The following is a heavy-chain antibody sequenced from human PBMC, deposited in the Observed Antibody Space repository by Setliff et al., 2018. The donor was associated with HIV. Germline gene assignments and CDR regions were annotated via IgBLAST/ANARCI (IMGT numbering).Heavy chain of an antibody. CDR1: GGSTDSGSYY. CDR3: ARDGGSSGWYFVLGYSDY. J-gene: IGHJ4*02. V-gene: IGHV4-39*02. D-gene: IGHD6-19*01. CDR2: MYYTGST. Sequence: PSETLSLTFTVSGGSTDSGSYYWAWICQPPGKGLEWIGSMYYTGSTYYNPSLKSRVTISIDTSKNQFSLKLNSVTAADTAMYYCARDGGSSGWYFVLGYSDYWGPGTLVTVSS.